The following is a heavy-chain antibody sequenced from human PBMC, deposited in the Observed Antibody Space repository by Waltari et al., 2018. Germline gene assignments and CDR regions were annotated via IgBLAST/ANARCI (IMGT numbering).Heavy chain of an antibody. Sequence: EVQLVQSGAEVKKPGATVKISCKVSGYTFTDYYMHWVQQAPGKGLEWMGLVDPEDGETIYAEKFQGRVTITADTSTDTAYMELSSLRSEDTAVYYCATDPRIVGATIFYYGMDVWGQGTTVTVSS. J-gene: IGHJ6*02. CDR1: GYTFTDYY. CDR2: VDPEDGET. V-gene: IGHV1-69-2*01. CDR3: ATDPRIVGATIFYYGMDV. D-gene: IGHD1-26*01.